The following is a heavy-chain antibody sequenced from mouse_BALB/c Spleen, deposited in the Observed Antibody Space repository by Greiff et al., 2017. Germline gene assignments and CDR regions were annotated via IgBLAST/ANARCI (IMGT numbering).Heavy chain of an antibody. D-gene: IGHD2-10*02. J-gene: IGHJ2*01. CDR3: ASYGNYGRDYFDY. CDR1: GYSITSDYA. Sequence: VQLKESGPGLVKPSQSLSLTCTVTGYSITSDYAWNWIRQFPGNKLEWMGYISYSGSTSYNPSLKSRISITRDTSKNQFFLQLNSVTTEDTATYYCASYGNYGRDYFDYWGQGTTLTVSS. V-gene: IGHV3-2*02. CDR2: ISYSGST.